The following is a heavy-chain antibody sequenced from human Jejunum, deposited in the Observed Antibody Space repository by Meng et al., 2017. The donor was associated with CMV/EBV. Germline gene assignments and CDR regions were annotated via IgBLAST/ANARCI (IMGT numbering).Heavy chain of an antibody. CDR2: VIPVLGIA. V-gene: IGHV1-69*04. CDR3: ARDYCSSATCANWFDP. D-gene: IGHD2-2*01. CDR1: GIFTDYS. J-gene: IGHJ5*02. Sequence: GIFTDYSVAWVRQAPGQGLQWMGRVIPVLGIANYAQMFQGRVTMTADKSTSTAYMELSNLRSEDTAVYYCARDYCSSATCANWFDPWGQGTLVTVSS.